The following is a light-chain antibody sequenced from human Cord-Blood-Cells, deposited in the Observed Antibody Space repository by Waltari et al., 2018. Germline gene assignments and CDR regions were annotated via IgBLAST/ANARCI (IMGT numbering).Light chain of an antibody. CDR3: QQLKTSG. V-gene: IGKV1-9*01. Sequence: DIQLTQSPSFLSASVGDRVTITCRASQGISSYLAWYQQKPGKAPKLLIYAASTLQSGVPSRFSGSGSLTEFTLTISSLQPEDFATYYCQQLKTSGFGQGTKLEIK. CDR2: AAS. CDR1: QGISSY. J-gene: IGKJ1*01.